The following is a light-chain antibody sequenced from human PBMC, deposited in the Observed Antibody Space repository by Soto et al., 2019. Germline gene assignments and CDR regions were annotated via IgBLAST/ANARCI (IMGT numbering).Light chain of an antibody. CDR2: TND. CDR1: SSNIGTSS. Sequence: QSALTQPPSASGTPGQTVTISCSGSSSNIGTSSVHWYKHLPGTAPKPLIYTNDQRPSGVPDRFSGSKSGTSASLAISGLQSEDEADYYCAVWDDSLNGHDFGAGSNVTVL. J-gene: IGLJ1*01. CDR3: AVWDDSLNGHD. V-gene: IGLV1-44*01.